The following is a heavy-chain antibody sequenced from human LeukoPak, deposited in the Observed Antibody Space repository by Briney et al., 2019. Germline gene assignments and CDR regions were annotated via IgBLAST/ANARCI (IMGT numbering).Heavy chain of an antibody. D-gene: IGHD3-16*01. Sequence: GSSVTVSFTSSGGTFTIYAISWVRQAPGQGLEWMGRIIPILGIANYAQKFQGRVTITADKFTSTAYMELSSLRSEDTAMYYCARVFGGGVLGAFDIWGQGTMVTVSS. CDR3: ARVFGGGVLGAFDI. CDR2: IIPILGIA. CDR1: GGTFTIYA. V-gene: IGHV1-69*04. J-gene: IGHJ3*02.